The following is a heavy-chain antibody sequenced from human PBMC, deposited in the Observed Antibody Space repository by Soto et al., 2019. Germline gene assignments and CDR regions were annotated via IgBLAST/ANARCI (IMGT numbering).Heavy chain of an antibody. CDR3: ARTTFYDIFTAYYSLFDY. J-gene: IGHJ4*02. CDR2: ISDSGNT. Sequence: QVQLQESGPGLVKPSQTLTLTCTVSGGSISSGGYYWSWIRQHPGKGLEWIGHISDSGNTYYNPSLESRVTISVDTSKNHFSLNLGAVTAADTAVYYCARTTFYDIFTAYYSLFDYWGQGTLVTVSS. D-gene: IGHD3-9*01. V-gene: IGHV4-31*03. CDR1: GGSISSGGYY.